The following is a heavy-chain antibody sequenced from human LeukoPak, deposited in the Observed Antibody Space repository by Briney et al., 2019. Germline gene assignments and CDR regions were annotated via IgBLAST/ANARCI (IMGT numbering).Heavy chain of an antibody. Sequence: ASVKVSCKASGYTFTSYYMHWVRQAPGQGLEWMGIINPSGGSTSYAQKFQGRVTMTRDTSISTAYMELSRLRSDDTAVYYCAREAQWLVRWGQGTLVTVSS. CDR1: GYTFTSYY. CDR3: AREAQWLVR. D-gene: IGHD6-19*01. V-gene: IGHV1-46*01. CDR2: INPSGGST. J-gene: IGHJ4*02.